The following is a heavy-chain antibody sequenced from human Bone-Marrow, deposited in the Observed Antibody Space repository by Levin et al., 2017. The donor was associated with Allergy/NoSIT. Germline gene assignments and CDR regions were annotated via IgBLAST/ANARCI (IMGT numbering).Heavy chain of an antibody. CDR1: GFTFSSYA. Sequence: LSLTCAASGFTFSSYAMHWVRQAPGKGLEWVAVISYDGSNKYYADSVKGRFTISRDNSKNTLYLQMNSLRAEDTAVYYCARVWEGMATILGGRYGFDYWGQGTLVTVSS. D-gene: IGHD5-24*01. CDR2: ISYDGSNK. V-gene: IGHV3-30*04. CDR3: ARVWEGMATILGGRYGFDY. J-gene: IGHJ4*02.